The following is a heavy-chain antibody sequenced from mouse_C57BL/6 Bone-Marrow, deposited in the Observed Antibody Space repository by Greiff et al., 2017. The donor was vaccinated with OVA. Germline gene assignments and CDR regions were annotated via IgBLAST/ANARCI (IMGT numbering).Heavy chain of an antibody. CDR1: GFTFSDYY. J-gene: IGHJ1*03. Sequence: DVKLVESGGGLVPPGGSLKLSCAASGFTFSDYYMYWVRQTPEKRLEWVAYISNGGGSTYYPDTVKGRFTISSDNAKNTLYLHMSRLKSDDTAMYDCARHEGFYYGSSYGCFDVWGTGTTVTVSS. CDR2: ISNGGGST. D-gene: IGHD1-1*01. CDR3: ARHEGFYYGSSYGCFDV. V-gene: IGHV5-12*01.